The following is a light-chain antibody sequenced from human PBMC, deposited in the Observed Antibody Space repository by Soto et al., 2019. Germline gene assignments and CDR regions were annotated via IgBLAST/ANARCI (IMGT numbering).Light chain of an antibody. CDR3: QPYNNWPFT. V-gene: IGKV3-15*01. CDR1: QSISSN. Sequence: EIVMTQSPATLSVSPGERATLSCRASQSISSNLAWYQQKPGQAPRLLIYGASTRATGIPPTFSGSGSWTEFTLTICSLQSEAFVVYYCQPYNNWPFTFGPGTKVDIK. J-gene: IGKJ3*01. CDR2: GAS.